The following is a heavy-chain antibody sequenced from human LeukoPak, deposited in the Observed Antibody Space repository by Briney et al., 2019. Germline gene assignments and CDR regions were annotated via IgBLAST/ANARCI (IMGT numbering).Heavy chain of an antibody. CDR2: INHSGST. V-gene: IGHV4-34*01. Sequence: SETLSLTCAVYGGSFSGYYWSWIRQPPGKGLEWIAEINHSGSTTYNPSLKSRVTISVDTSKNQFSLKLSSVTAADTAVYYCAREDSDYRMYSGDGIDYWGQGTLVTVSP. D-gene: IGHD4-11*01. CDR1: GGSFSGYY. CDR3: AREDSDYRMYSGDGIDY. J-gene: IGHJ4*02.